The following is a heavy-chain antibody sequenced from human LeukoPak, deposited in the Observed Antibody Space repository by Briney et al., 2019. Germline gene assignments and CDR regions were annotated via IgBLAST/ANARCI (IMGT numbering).Heavy chain of an antibody. Sequence: PGGSLRLSCAASGFTFSSYWMHWVRQPPGKGLVWVSRINSDGSGTSYADSVKGRFTISRDNAKNSLYLQMNSLRAEDTAVYYCARVAGENNYGSFDYWGQGTLVTVSS. CDR3: ARVAGENNYGSFDY. CDR2: INSDGSGT. CDR1: GFTFSSYW. V-gene: IGHV3-74*01. J-gene: IGHJ4*02. D-gene: IGHD5-18*01.